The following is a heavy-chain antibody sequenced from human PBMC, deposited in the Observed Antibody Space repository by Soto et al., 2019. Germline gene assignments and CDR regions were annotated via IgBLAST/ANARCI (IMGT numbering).Heavy chain of an antibody. CDR3: VKDAGPSGDVFFAN. CDR1: GFAFSNYG. D-gene: IGHD4-17*01. Sequence: EVHLLESGGGSEQPGGSLRLSCEASGFAFSNYGMAWVRQAPGEGLEWISTLDSSGVTTYYSNSVRGRFSISRDNSKNTLYLQLSSLRAEDTALYYWVKDAGPSGDVFFANWGQGTLVTVSS. CDR2: LDSSGVTT. J-gene: IGHJ4*02. V-gene: IGHV3-23*01.